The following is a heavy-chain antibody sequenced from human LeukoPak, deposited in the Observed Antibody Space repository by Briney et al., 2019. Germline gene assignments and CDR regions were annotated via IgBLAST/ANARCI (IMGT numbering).Heavy chain of an antibody. Sequence: GGSLRLSCAASGFTFSSYAMTWVRQAPGKGLEWVSSISGSGDYTNYAGSVRGRFTISRDNSKNTLYLQMNSLRAEDTAVYYCAYCSSTSCYTSAFDIWGQGTMVTVSS. J-gene: IGHJ3*02. CDR2: ISGSGDYT. CDR3: AYCSSTSCYTSAFDI. V-gene: IGHV3-23*01. D-gene: IGHD2-2*02. CDR1: GFTFSSYA.